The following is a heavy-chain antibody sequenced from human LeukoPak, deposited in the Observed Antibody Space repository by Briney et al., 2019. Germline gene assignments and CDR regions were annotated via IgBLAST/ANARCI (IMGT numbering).Heavy chain of an antibody. J-gene: IGHJ4*02. CDR3: ARDLRIVGATEGRGDY. Sequence: GGSLRLSCAASGFTFSSYSMNWVRQAPGKGLEWVSYISSSSITIYYADSVKGRFTISRDNAKSSLYLQMNSLRAEDTAVYYCARDLRIVGATEGRGDYWGQGTLVTVSS. V-gene: IGHV3-48*01. CDR1: GFTFSSYS. CDR2: ISSSSITI. D-gene: IGHD1-26*01.